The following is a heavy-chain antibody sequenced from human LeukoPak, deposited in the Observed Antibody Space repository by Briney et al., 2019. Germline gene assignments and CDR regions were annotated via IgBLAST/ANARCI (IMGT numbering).Heavy chain of an antibody. Sequence: ASVKVSCKASGGTFSSYAISWVRQAPGQGLEWMGGIIPIFGTANYAQKFQGRVTITADESTSTAYMELSGLRSEDTAVYYCARDLNGGKDDAFDIWGQGTMVTVSS. CDR3: ARDLNGGKDDAFDI. V-gene: IGHV1-69*13. D-gene: IGHD4-23*01. CDR2: IIPIFGTA. CDR1: GGTFSSYA. J-gene: IGHJ3*02.